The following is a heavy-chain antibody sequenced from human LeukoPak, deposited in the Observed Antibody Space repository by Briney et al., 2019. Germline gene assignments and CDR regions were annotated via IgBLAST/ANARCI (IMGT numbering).Heavy chain of an antibody. CDR3: AKGGIYYDFCIDS. Sequence: GGSLRLSCAASGFTVSSNYMSWVRQAPGKVLEWVSAISGSGAKTYYADSVKGLFTISRDNSRNTLYLQMNSLRAEDTAVYYCAKGGIYYDFCIDSWGQGALVTVPS. V-gene: IGHV3-23*01. CDR2: ISGSGAKT. CDR1: GFTVSSNY. D-gene: IGHD3-22*01. J-gene: IGHJ4*02.